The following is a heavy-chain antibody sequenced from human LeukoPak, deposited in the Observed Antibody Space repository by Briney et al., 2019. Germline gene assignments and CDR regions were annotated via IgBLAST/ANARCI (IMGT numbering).Heavy chain of an antibody. CDR2: ISTYNGNT. CDR1: GYTFTSYG. Sequence: ASVKVSCKASGYTFTSYGITWVRQAPGQGLEWMGWISTYNGNTNNVQKLQGRVTMTTDTSTSTAYMELRSLRSDDTAVYYCARGYRLTGTTPSNWFDPWGQGTLVTVSS. V-gene: IGHV1-18*01. CDR3: ARGYRLTGTTPSNWFDP. D-gene: IGHD1-7*01. J-gene: IGHJ5*02.